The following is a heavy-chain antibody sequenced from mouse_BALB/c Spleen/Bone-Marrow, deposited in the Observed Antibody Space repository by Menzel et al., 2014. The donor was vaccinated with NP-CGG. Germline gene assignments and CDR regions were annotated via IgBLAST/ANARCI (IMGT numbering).Heavy chain of an antibody. D-gene: IGHD2-10*02. CDR3: TRQYGNYYAMDY. CDR1: GYTFTSYW. J-gene: IGHJ4*01. Sequence: VQLQQSGAELVRPGPSVKVSCKASGYTFTSYWINWVKQRPGQGLEWIGNIYPSDSYTNYNQNFKDKATLTVDKSSSTAYMQLSSPTSEDSAVYYCTRQYGNYYAMDYWGQGTSVTVSS. CDR2: IYPSDSYT. V-gene: IGHV1-69*02.